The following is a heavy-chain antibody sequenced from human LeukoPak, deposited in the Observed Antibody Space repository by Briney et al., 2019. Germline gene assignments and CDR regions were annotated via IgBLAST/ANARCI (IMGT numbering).Heavy chain of an antibody. D-gene: IGHD3-10*01. J-gene: IGHJ4*02. V-gene: IGHV4-61*02. CDR2: IYTSGST. CDR1: GGSISSGSYY. CDR3: GYGSGSSDY. Sequence: KASETLSLTCTVSGGSISSGSYYWSWIRQPAGKGLEWIGRIYTSGSTNYNPSLKSRVTISVDTSKNQFSLKLSSVTAADTAVYYCGYGSGSSDYWGQGTLVTVSS.